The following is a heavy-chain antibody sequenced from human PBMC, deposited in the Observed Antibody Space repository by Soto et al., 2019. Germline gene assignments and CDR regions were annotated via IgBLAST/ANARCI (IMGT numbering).Heavy chain of an antibody. Sequence: GGSLRLSCAASGFTFSSYAMSWVRQAQGKGLEWVSAISGSGGSTYYADSVKGRFTISRDNSKNTLYLQMNSLRAEDTAVYYCASTASKWPRGFFDYWGQGTLVTVSS. V-gene: IGHV3-23*01. J-gene: IGHJ4*02. D-gene: IGHD1-26*01. CDR2: ISGSGGST. CDR1: GFTFSSYA. CDR3: ASTASKWPRGFFDY.